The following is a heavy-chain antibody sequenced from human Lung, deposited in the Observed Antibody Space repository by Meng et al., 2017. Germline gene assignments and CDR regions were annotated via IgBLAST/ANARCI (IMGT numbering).Heavy chain of an antibody. Sequence: GESLKISCAASGFTFSDYYMSRIRQAPGKGLEWVLYISSSGSTIYYADSVKGRFTISRDNAENSLYLQMNSLRAEDTAAYYCARIGRGVDTAMLGADTAYYFDYWGQGTRVTVSS. D-gene: IGHD5-18*01. CDR3: ARIGRGVDTAMLGADTAYYFDY. V-gene: IGHV3-11*04. CDR1: GFTFSDYY. J-gene: IGHJ4*02. CDR2: ISSSGSTI.